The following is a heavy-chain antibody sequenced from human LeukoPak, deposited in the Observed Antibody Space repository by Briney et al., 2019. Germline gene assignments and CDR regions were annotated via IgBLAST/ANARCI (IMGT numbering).Heavy chain of an antibody. J-gene: IGHJ4*02. D-gene: IGHD3-10*01. V-gene: IGHV4-59*01. CDR1: SGSINSYY. CDR2: IYYSGST. CDR3: ARAPPLIYGSGSYFDY. Sequence: SETLSLTCTVSSGSINSYYWSWIRQPPGKELEYIGYIYYSGSTSYNPSLKSRVTISVDTSKNQFSLKLSSVTAADTAVYYCARAPPLIYGSGSYFDYWGQGTLVTVSS.